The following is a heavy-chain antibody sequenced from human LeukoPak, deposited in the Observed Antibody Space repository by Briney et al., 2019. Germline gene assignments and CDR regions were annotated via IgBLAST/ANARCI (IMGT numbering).Heavy chain of an antibody. CDR3: AKLSYDSSAYHEDY. CDR1: GFTFSSFG. J-gene: IGHJ4*02. Sequence: GGSLRLSCAASGFTFSSFGMHWVRQAPGKGLEWVALISSVGTSDYYADSLKGRFTISRDNSKNTLYLQMNSLRPEDTAMYYCAKLSYDSSAYHEDYWGQGTLVTVSS. CDR2: ISSVGTSD. V-gene: IGHV3-30*18. D-gene: IGHD3-22*01.